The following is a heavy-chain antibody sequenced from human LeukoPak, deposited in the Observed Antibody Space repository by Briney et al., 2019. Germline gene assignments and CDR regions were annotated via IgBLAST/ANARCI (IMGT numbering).Heavy chain of an antibody. V-gene: IGHV3-64*01. J-gene: IGHJ4*02. CDR3: AKRRQQLALG. CDR1: GFTSSSYA. CDR2: ISSNGGST. Sequence: GGSLRLSCAASGFTSSSYAMHWVRQAPGKGLEYVSAISSNGGSTYYANSVKGRFTISRDNSKNTLYLQMGSLRAEDMAVYYCAKRRQQLALGWGQGTLVTVSS. D-gene: IGHD6-13*01.